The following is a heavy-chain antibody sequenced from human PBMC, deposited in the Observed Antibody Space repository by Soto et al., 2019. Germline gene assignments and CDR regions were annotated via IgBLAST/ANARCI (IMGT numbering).Heavy chain of an antibody. CDR2: IYYSGTT. J-gene: IGHJ4*02. D-gene: IGHD3-22*01. CDR1: GGSISSSPYY. CDR3: ARHRQYYDTSGYQQRYFDY. Sequence: SETLSLTCSVSGGSISSSPYYWGWIRQPPGKGLEWLGTIYYSGTTSYNPSLKSRVIISVDTSNNQLFLKLRSVTAADTAVYYCARHRQYYDTSGYQQRYFDYWGQVTQVTVSS. V-gene: IGHV4-39*01.